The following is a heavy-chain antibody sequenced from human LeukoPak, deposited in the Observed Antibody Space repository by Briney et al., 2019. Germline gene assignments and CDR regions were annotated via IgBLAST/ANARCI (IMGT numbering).Heavy chain of an antibody. D-gene: IGHD6-19*01. V-gene: IGHV5-51*01. CDR3: ARTQESSGWDFDY. J-gene: IGHJ4*02. CDR1: GYTFTTYW. Sequence: GESLKISCKGSGYTFTTYWIGWVRQLPGKGLEWMGIIYPGDSDTRYSPSFQGQVTISADKSISTAYLQWSSLKASDTAMYYCARTQESSGWDFDYWGQGTLVTVSS. CDR2: IYPGDSDT.